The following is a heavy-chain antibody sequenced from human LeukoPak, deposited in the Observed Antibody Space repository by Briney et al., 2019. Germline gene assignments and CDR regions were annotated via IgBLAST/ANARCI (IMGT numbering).Heavy chain of an antibody. CDR1: GASISSSNYY. D-gene: IGHD4-17*01. J-gene: IGHJ5*01. Sequence: SETLSLTCTVSGASISSSNYYWGWIRQPPGKGLEWIGSIYYSGSTSYNPSLQSRVTISVDTAKNQFSLKLSSVTAADTAVYYCARATVTMDWFDSWGQGTLVTVSS. CDR3: ARATVTMDWFDS. V-gene: IGHV4-39*01. CDR2: IYYSGST.